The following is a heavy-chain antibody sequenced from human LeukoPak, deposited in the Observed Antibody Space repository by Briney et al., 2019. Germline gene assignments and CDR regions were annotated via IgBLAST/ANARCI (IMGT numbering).Heavy chain of an antibody. CDR1: GFTFSSYS. V-gene: IGHV3-21*01. J-gene: IGHJ3*02. D-gene: IGHD2-21*02. CDR2: ISSSSSYV. Sequence: GGSLRLSCAASGFTFSSYSMNWVRQAPGKGLEWASSISSSSSYVYYADSVKGRFTISRDNAKNSLYLQMNSLRAEDTAVYYCARAPPLAYCGGDCYLFDIWGQGTMVTVSS. CDR3: ARAPPLAYCGGDCYLFDI.